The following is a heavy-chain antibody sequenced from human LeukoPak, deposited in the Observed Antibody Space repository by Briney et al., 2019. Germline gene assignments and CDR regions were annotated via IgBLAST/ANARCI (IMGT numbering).Heavy chain of an antibody. D-gene: IGHD2-8*01. Sequence: ASVKVSCKASGYTFTSYDINWVRQAPGQGLEWMGWVNTKSGNTGYKQKFQARDTITRDTSITTAYMELSSLTSDDTAVYFCARGLPLGYCTYGVCYPPKHFDFWGQGTLVTVSS. CDR1: GYTFTSYD. CDR2: VNTKSGNT. J-gene: IGHJ4*02. V-gene: IGHV1-8*03. CDR3: ARGLPLGYCTYGVCYPPKHFDF.